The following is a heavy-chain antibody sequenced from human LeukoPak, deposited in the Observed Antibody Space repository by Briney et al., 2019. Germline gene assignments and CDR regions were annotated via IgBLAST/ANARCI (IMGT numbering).Heavy chain of an antibody. D-gene: IGHD6-13*01. CDR2: ISAYNGNT. CDR1: GYTLTSYG. V-gene: IGHV1-18*01. CDR3: ARGSGYSIKGYYYYYGMDV. Sequence: ASVKLSCKASGYTLTSYGISWVREAPGQGLEWMGWISAYNGNTNYAQKLQGRVTMTTDTSTSTAYMELRSLRSADTAVYYCARGSGYSIKGYYYYYGMDVWGQGTTVTVPS. J-gene: IGHJ6*02.